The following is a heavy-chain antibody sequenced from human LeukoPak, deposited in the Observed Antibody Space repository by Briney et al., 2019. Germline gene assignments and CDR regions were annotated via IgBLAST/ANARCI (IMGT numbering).Heavy chain of an antibody. CDR1: GFTFGDYA. CDR3: TRDKCDFWSGYYCY. J-gene: IGHJ4*02. CDR2: IRSKAYGGTT. V-gene: IGHV3-49*03. D-gene: IGHD3-3*01. Sequence: GGSLRLSCTASGFTFGDYAMSWFRQAPGKWLEWVGFIRSKAYGGTTEYAASVKGRFTISRDDSKSIAYLQMNSLKTEDTAVYYCTRDKCDFWSGYYCYWGQGTLVTVSS.